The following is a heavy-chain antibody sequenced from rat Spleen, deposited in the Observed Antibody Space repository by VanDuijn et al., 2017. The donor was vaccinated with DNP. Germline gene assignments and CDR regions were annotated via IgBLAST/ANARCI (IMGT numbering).Heavy chain of an antibody. V-gene: IGHV5-25*01. J-gene: IGHJ2*01. D-gene: IGHD1-6*01. CDR2: ISTSGSRA. Sequence: EVQLAESGGGLVQPGSPLMLSCEASGFTFSNNWLNWVRQAPKRGLGWVATISTSGSRAYYPDSVKGRFTISRDDAKSSLYLQMNSLKSEDTATYYCARRGYTTALDYWGQGVMVTVSS. CDR1: GFTFSNNW. CDR3: ARRGYTTALDY.